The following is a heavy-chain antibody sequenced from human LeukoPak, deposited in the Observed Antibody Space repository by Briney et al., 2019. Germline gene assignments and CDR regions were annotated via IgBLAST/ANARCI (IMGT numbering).Heavy chain of an antibody. J-gene: IGHJ6*04. CDR2: FDPEDGET. D-gene: IGHD2/OR15-2a*01. CDR1: GYTLTELS. V-gene: IGHV1-24*01. Sequence: GASVKVSCKGSGYTLTELSMHWVRQAPGKGLEWMGGFDPEDGETIYAQKFQGRVTMTEDTSTDTAYMELSSLRSEDTVVDYCATGSYFRLDVWGKGTTVTVSS. CDR3: ATGSYFRLDV.